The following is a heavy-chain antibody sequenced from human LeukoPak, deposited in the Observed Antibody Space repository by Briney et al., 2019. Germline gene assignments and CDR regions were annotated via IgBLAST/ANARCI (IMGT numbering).Heavy chain of an antibody. CDR2: INPNSGGT. V-gene: IGHV1-2*06. J-gene: IGHJ1*01. D-gene: IGHD4-23*01. CDR3: ARVEGGNSGSYFQH. CDR1: GYTFTGYY. Sequence: ASVKVSCKASGYTFTGYYMHWVRQAPGQGLEWMGRINPNSGGTNYAQKFQGRVTMTRDTSISNAYIELSRLRSDDTAVYYCARVEGGNSGSYFQHCGQGTRVTVTA.